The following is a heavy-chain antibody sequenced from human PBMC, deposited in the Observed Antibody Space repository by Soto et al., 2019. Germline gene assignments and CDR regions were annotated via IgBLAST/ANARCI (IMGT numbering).Heavy chain of an antibody. CDR1: GFTFNTYG. CDR2: ISYDGSEK. V-gene: IGHV3-30*18. J-gene: IGHJ4*02. Sequence: GSLRLSCAASGFTFNTYGMHWVRQAPGKGLEWVAVISYDGSEKYYVDSVKGRFTISKDNSKNTLYLQMNSLRPEDTAVYYCAKSPNFYCSSPNCYKYYFDHWGQGTRVTVSS. D-gene: IGHD2-2*02. CDR3: AKSPNFYCSSPNCYKYYFDH.